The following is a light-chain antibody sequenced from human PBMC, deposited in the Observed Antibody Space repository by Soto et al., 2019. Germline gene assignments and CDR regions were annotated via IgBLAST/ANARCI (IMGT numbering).Light chain of an antibody. CDR1: QSISSW. Sequence: DIQMTQSPSTLSASVGDRVTITCRASQSISSWLAWYQQKPGKAPKLLIYKASSLESGVPSRFSGSGSGTEFTLTISRLQPDDFATYYCQQYYSRYTFGQGTKLEIK. CDR3: QQYYSRYT. V-gene: IGKV1-5*03. CDR2: KAS. J-gene: IGKJ2*01.